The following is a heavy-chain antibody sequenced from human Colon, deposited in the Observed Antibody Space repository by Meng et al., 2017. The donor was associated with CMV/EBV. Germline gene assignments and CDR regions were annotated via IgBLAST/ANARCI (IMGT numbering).Heavy chain of an antibody. CDR1: GVDLSNGGVG. Sequence: GVDLSNGGVGVGWIRQPRGRAVERVAINYWNDDKSYSPSLKSRITITKDTSKNQVVLTMTNMDPVDTATYYCAHGSAIFGVDGWFDPWGQGTLVTVSS. D-gene: IGHD3-3*01. CDR3: AHGSAIFGVDGWFDP. CDR2: NYWNDDK. J-gene: IGHJ5*02. V-gene: IGHV2-5*01.